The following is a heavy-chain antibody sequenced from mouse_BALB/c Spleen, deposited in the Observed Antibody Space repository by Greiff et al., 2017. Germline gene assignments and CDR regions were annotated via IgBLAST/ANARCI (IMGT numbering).Heavy chain of an antibody. J-gene: IGHJ2*01. V-gene: IGHV3-2*02. D-gene: IGHD2-3*01. CDR1: GYSITSDYA. Sequence: EVQLVESGPGLVKPSQSLSLTCTVTGYSITSDYAWNWIRQFPGNKLEWMGYISYSGSTSYNPSLKSRISITRDTSKNQFFLQLNSVTTEDTATYYCARCDDGYYDFDYWGQGTTLTVSS. CDR3: ARCDDGYYDFDY. CDR2: ISYSGST.